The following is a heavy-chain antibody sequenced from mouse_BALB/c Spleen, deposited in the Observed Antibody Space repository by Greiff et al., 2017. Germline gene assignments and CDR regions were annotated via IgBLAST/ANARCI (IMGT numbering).Heavy chain of an antibody. D-gene: IGHD2-4*01. Sequence: QVQLQQSGPQLVRPGASVKISCKASGYSFTSYWMHWVKQRPGQGLEWIGMIDPSDSETRLNQKFKDKATLTVDKSSSTAYMQLSSPTSEDSAVYYCARSDDYAWFAYWGQGTLVTVSA. CDR2: IDPSDSET. V-gene: IGHV1S126*01. CDR1: GYSFTSYW. J-gene: IGHJ3*01. CDR3: ARSDDYAWFAY.